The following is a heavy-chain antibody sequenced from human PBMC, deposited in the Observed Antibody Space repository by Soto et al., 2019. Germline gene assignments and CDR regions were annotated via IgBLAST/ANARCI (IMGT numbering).Heavy chain of an antibody. J-gene: IGHJ4*02. CDR2: IWYDGSHK. V-gene: IGHV3-33*08. D-gene: IGHD2-2*01. CDR1: GFTFSNYG. CDR3: AHEVPSAGLPWGYFDY. Sequence: QVQLVESGGGVVQPGRSLRLSCAASGFTFSNYGIHWVRQAPGKGLEWVAVIWYDGSHKYYADSVKGRFTISRDNSKNTLYLQMNSLRVEDTAVYYCAHEVPSAGLPWGYFDYWGQGSLVTVSS.